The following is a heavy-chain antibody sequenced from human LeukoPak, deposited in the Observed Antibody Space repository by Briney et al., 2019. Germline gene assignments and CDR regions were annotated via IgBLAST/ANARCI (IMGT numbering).Heavy chain of an antibody. J-gene: IGHJ6*03. CDR3: ARLSGYYDPRNYYYYMDV. D-gene: IGHD3-22*01. V-gene: IGHV1-46*01. CDR1: GYSFPGYY. CDR2: INPSGGST. Sequence: ASVKVSCKASGYSFPGYYMHWVGQAPGQGLECMGLINPSGGSTRYAQKFQGRVTMTRDMSTSTVYMELSRLRSEDTGVYYCARLSGYYDPRNYYYYMDVGGKGTTVTISS.